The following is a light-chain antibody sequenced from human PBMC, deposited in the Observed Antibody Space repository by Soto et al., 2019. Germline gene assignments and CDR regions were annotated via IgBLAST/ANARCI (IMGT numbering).Light chain of an antibody. J-gene: IGKJ5*01. CDR2: GAS. V-gene: IGKV3-20*01. CDR1: QRVSSSS. CDR3: QPYGSSPIT. Sequence: EIVLTQSPGTLSLSPVERATLSCRSSQRVSSSSLAWYQQTPGQAPRLLIYGASSSATGIPDRFSGSGSGTEHALTISRIEPQDFAVYFYQPYGSSPITPGVGTRLESK.